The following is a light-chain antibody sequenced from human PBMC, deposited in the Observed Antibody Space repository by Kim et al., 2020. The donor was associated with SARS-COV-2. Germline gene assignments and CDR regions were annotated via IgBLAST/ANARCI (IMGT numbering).Light chain of an antibody. V-gene: IGKV1D-13*01. CDR1: QGISSA. CDR2: DAS. Sequence: SVGDRVTITCRASQGISSALAWYQQKPGKAPKLLIRDASNLESGVPSRFSGSGSGTDFTLTISSLQPEDFATYYCQQFNNFPPITFGQGTRLEIK. CDR3: QQFNNFPPIT. J-gene: IGKJ5*01.